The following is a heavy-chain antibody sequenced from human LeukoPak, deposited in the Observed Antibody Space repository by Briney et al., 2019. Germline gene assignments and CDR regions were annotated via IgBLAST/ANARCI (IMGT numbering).Heavy chain of an antibody. D-gene: IGHD2-2*01. CDR3: ARGTLWIWYCSSTSCYYYFDY. CDR1: GFTFSSYA. J-gene: IGHJ4*02. Sequence: GSLRLSCAASGFTFSSYAMSWIRQPPGKGLEWIGEINHSGSTNYNPSLKSRVTISVDTSKNQFSLKLSSVTAADTAVYYCARGTLWIWYCSSTSCYYYFDYWGQGTLVTVSS. CDR2: INHSGST. V-gene: IGHV4-34*01.